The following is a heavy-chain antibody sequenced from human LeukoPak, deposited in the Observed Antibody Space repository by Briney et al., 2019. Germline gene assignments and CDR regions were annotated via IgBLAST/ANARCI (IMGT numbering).Heavy chain of an antibody. V-gene: IGHV4-39*01. Sequence: SETLSLTCTVSGGSITSNSYSWGWIRQPPGKGLQWIVTLSHAGTNYYNPSLKSRVTMPVDRSKNQFSLKLTSVTATDTAIYYCARLRGGVQLWGDWGQGTLVTVSS. D-gene: IGHD5-18*01. CDR3: ARLRGGVQLWGD. CDR2: LSHAGTN. CDR1: GGSITSNSYS. J-gene: IGHJ4*02.